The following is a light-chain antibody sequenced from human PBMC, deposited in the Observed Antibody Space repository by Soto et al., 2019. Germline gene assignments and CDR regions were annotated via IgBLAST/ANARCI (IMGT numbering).Light chain of an antibody. J-gene: IGKJ4*01. CDR2: FAS. CDR1: QSVSNN. Sequence: EIVMTQYTATLSVSPGEKATLCCRASQSVSNNLAWYQQKPGQAPRVLVYFASTRATGNPARFRGSGSGTEFTLTLSSLQSEDFAVYYCQQYDKWPLTFGGVTKVETK. V-gene: IGKV3-15*01. CDR3: QQYDKWPLT.